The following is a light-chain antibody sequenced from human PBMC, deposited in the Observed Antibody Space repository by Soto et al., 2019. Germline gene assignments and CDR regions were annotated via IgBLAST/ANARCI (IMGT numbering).Light chain of an antibody. CDR1: QSVSSN. V-gene: IGKV3-15*01. CDR2: DTS. Sequence: EIVMTQSPATLSVSPGEIATLCFSTSQSVSSNLAWYQQKPGQAPRLLIYDTSTRATGVPARFSGSGSGTEFTLTISNLQAEDSAVYHCHQYSNTFRTFGQGTKVDIK. J-gene: IGKJ1*01. CDR3: HQYSNTFRT.